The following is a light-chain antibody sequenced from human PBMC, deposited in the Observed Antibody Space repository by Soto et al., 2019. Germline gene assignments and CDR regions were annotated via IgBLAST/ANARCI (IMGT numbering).Light chain of an antibody. CDR3: SSYAGSKNLV. Sequence: QPVLTQPPSASGSPGQSVTISCTGTSSDVGGYNYVSWYQQHPGKAPKLMIYEVSKRPSGVPDRFSGSKSGNTASLTVSGLQAEDEADYYCSSYAGSKNLVFGGGTKLTV. CDR1: SSDVGGYNY. CDR2: EVS. J-gene: IGLJ2*01. V-gene: IGLV2-8*01.